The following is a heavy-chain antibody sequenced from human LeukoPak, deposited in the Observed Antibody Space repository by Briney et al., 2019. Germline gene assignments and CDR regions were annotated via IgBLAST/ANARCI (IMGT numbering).Heavy chain of an antibody. V-gene: IGHV4-4*02. J-gene: IGHJ3*02. CDR3: ARDLPLEMATMGAFDI. D-gene: IGHD5-24*01. CDR2: IYHSGST. Sequence: NASETLSLTCAVSGGSISSSNWWSWVRQPPGKGLEWIGEIYHSGSTNYNLSLKSRVTISVDKSKNQFSLKLSSVTAADTAVYYCARDLPLEMATMGAFDIWGQGTMVTVSS. CDR1: GGSISSSNW.